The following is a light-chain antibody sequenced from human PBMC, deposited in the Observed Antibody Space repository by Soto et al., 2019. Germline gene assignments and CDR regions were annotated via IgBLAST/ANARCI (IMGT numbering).Light chain of an antibody. CDR3: QSYDSSLIYV. CDR2: GNS. Sequence: QSVLTQPPSVSGAPGQRVTISCTGSSSNIGAGYDVHWYQQLPGTAPKLLIYGNSNRPSGVPDRFSGSKSSTSASLAITGLQAEDEADYYCQSYDSSLIYVFGTGTKVTVL. CDR1: SSNIGAGYD. J-gene: IGLJ1*01. V-gene: IGLV1-40*01.